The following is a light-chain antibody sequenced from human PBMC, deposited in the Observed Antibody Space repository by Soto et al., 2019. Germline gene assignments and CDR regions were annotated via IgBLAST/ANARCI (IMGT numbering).Light chain of an antibody. CDR3: QSDDSSLSVYV. J-gene: IGLJ1*01. CDR2: GNT. CDR1: SSNIGEGDD. V-gene: IGLV1-40*01. Sequence: QPVLTQPPSVSGAPGQRVTISCTGRSSNIGEGDDVHWYQQLPRTAPKLLIYGNTNRPSGVPDRFSGSKSGTSASLAITGLQAEDEADYYCQSDDSSLSVYVFGTGTKLTVL.